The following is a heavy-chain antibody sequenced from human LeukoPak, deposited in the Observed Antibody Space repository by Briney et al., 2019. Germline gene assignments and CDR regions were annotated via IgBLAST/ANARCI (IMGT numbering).Heavy chain of an antibody. J-gene: IGHJ4*02. CDR2: ISGYNGNT. CDR1: GYTFTTYN. D-gene: IGHD3-10*01. CDR3: ARALWFGETFPAY. Sequence: ASVKVSCKASGYTFTTYNINWVRQAPGQGLEWMGWISGYNGNTNYAQKLQGRVTMTTDTSTSTAYMELRSLKSDDTAVYYCARALWFGETFPAYWGQGTLVTVSS. V-gene: IGHV1-18*01.